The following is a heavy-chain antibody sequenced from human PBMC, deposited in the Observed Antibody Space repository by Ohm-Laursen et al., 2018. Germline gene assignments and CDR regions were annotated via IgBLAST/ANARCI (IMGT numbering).Heavy chain of an antibody. J-gene: IGHJ3*02. CDR3: VKAILGARSAFDI. V-gene: IGHV3-23*01. Sequence: SLRLSCAASGFTFSTYAMNWVRQAPGKGLEWVSFISASAATYYADSVTGRFTISRDNSKNTVYLQLNSLRAEDTALYYCVKAILGARSAFDIWGQGAMVTVSS. CDR1: GFTFSTYA. D-gene: IGHD1-26*01. CDR2: ISASAAT.